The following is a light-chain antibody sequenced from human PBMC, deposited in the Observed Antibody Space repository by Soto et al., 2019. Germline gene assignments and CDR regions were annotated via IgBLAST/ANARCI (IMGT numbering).Light chain of an antibody. CDR1: QSISGL. V-gene: IGKV1-5*03. J-gene: IGKJ1*01. Sequence: DIQMTQSPSTLSASVGDRVIITCRASQSISGLLAWYQQKPGKAPKLLIYKASTLESGVPSRFSGSGSGTEFTLTISSLQPDDFATYYCQQYDTYWTLGQGTKVDIK. CDR2: KAS. CDR3: QQYDTYWT.